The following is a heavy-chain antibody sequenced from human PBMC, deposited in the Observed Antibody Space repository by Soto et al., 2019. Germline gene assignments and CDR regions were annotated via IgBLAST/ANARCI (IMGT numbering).Heavy chain of an antibody. V-gene: IGHV3-33*01. CDR2: IWYDGSNK. Sequence: QVQLVESGGGVVQPGRSLRLSCAASGFTFSSYGMHWVRQAPGKGLEWVAVIWYDGSNKYYADSVKGRFTTSRDNSKNPRYRQMNSLRAEDTAVYYCARDCAGYSSGWYQRGGFDYWGQGTLVTVSS. CDR3: ARDCAGYSSGWYQRGGFDY. CDR1: GFTFSSYG. J-gene: IGHJ4*02. D-gene: IGHD6-19*01.